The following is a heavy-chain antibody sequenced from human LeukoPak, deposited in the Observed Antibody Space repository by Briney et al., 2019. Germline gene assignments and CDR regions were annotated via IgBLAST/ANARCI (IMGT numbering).Heavy chain of an antibody. D-gene: IGHD6-19*01. CDR2: ISWNSGSK. Sequence: GRSLRLSCAASGFTFDDYAMHWVRQGSGKGLEWVSGISWNSGSKGYADSVKGRFTISRDNAKNSLYLQMNSLRAEDTALYYCAKAPGEQWLEIDYWGQGTLVTVSS. J-gene: IGHJ4*02. CDR1: GFTFDDYA. CDR3: AKAPGEQWLEIDY. V-gene: IGHV3-9*01.